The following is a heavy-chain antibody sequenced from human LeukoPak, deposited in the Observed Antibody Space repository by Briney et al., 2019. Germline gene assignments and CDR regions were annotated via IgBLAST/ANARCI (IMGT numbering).Heavy chain of an antibody. CDR1: GYTFTSYY. CDR3: ARGNGGGYYSKHNWFDP. J-gene: IGHJ5*02. CDR2: INPSGGST. Sequence: ASVKVSCKASGYTFTSYYMHWVRQAPGQGLEWMGIINPSGGSTSYAQKFQGRVTMTRDMSTSTVYMELSSLRSEDTAVYYCARGNGGGYYSKHNWFDPWGQGTLVTVSS. D-gene: IGHD3-22*01. V-gene: IGHV1-46*01.